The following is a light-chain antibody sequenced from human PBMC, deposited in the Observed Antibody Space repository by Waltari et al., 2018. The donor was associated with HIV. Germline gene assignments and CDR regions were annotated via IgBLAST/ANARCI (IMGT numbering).Light chain of an antibody. V-gene: IGKV1-39*01. CDR3: EQIYTFPLFS. CDR2: SAT. CDR1: QTIGDY. J-gene: IGKJ3*01. Sequence: DIQPTQSPSPLSASVGDRVTITCRASQTIGDYVNWYQQKPGKPPKVLIYSATSLQPGVPSRFSGSGSGTDFALTISSLQPEDLAIYYCEQIYTFPLFSFGPGTKVEIK.